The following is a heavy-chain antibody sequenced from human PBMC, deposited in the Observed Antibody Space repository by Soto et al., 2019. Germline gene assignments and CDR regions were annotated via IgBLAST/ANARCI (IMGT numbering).Heavy chain of an antibody. CDR2: AYYRSRWIY. D-gene: IGHD6-19*01. CDR3: ARDPPDFPSAFDS. Sequence: SQTLSLPCAISGDSVSNNGATWNWIRQSPSRGLEWLGRAYYRSRWIYDYAMSVKSRISINPDTSKNQVSLQLNSVTPADTAVYYCARDPPDFPSAFDSWRRGTLVTVS. V-gene: IGHV6-1*01. J-gene: IGHJ4*02. CDR1: GDSVSNNGAT.